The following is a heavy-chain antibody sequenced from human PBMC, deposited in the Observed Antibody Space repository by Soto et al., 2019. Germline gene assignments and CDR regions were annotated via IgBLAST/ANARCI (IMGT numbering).Heavy chain of an antibody. CDR2: ISYDGSNK. CDR3: ARDSVYSDIWGWFDP. Sequence: GGSLRLSCAASGFTFSSYAMHWVRQAPGKGLEWVAVISYDGSNKYYADSVKGRFTISRDNSKNTLYLQMNSLRAEDTAVYYCARDSVYSDIWGWFDPWGQGTLVTVSS. V-gene: IGHV3-30-3*01. J-gene: IGHJ5*02. D-gene: IGHD3-9*01. CDR1: GFTFSSYA.